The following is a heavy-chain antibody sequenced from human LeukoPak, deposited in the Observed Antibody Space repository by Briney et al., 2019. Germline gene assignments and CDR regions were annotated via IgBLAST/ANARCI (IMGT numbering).Heavy chain of an antibody. CDR2: ISGSTGNT. D-gene: IGHD1-26*01. Sequence: ASVKVSCKASGYSFTRYGISWVRQAPGQGPEWMGWISGSTGNTNYAKTSQARVTMTAETSTGTAYMDLRNLRFDDTAVYFCARSGRGTYYYFDLWGQGTLVTVSS. CDR3: ARSGRGTYYYFDL. CDR1: GYSFTRYG. J-gene: IGHJ4*02. V-gene: IGHV1-18*01.